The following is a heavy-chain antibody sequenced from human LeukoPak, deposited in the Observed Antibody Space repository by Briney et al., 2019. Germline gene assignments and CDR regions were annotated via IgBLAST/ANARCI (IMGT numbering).Heavy chain of an antibody. CDR3: AREKLGNYYYGMDV. J-gene: IGHJ6*02. CDR1: GGSISSYY. V-gene: IGHV4-59*12. D-gene: IGHD7-27*01. CDR2: IYYSGST. Sequence: SETLSLTCTVSGGSISSYYWSWIRQPPGKGLEWIGYIYYSGSTNYNPSLKSRVTISVDTSKNQFSLQLNSVTPEDTAVYYCAREKLGNYYYGMDVWGQGTTVTVSS.